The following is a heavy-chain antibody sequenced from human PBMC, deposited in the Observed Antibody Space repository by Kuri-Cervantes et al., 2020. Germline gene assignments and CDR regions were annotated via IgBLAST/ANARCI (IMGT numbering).Heavy chain of an antibody. J-gene: IGHJ4*02. CDR3: ASLCTGRYSVGFDF. Sequence: SETLSLTCTVSGGSISSYYWSWIRQPAGKGLEWIGRIYTSGSTNYNPSLKSRATISGSTSSNQFSLRLTSVTAADTAVYYCASLCTGRYSVGFDFWGQGILVTVSS. V-gene: IGHV4-4*07. D-gene: IGHD1-26*01. CDR1: GGSISSYY. CDR2: IYTSGST.